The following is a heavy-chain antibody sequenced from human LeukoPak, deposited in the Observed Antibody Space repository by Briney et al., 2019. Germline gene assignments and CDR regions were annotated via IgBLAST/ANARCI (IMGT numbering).Heavy chain of an antibody. J-gene: IGHJ4*02. D-gene: IGHD3-10*01. CDR3: ARAGSFDY. V-gene: IGHV4-39*07. CDR1: GGSISSSSYY. CDR2: MYYSGST. Sequence: PSETLSLTCTVSGGSISSSSYYWGWIRQPPGKGLEWIGSMYYSGSTYYNPSLKSRVTISVDTSKNQFSLKLSSVTAADTAVYYCARAGSFDYWGQGTLVTVSS.